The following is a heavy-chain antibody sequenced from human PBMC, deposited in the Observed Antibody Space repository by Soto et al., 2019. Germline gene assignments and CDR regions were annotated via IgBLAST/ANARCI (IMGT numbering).Heavy chain of an antibody. CDR1: GGTFSSYA. CDR2: IIPIFGTA. Sequence: SVKVSCKASGGTFSSYAISWVRQSPGQGREWMGGIIPIFGTANYAQKFQGRVTITADESTSTAYMELSSLRSEDTAVYYCARDNTYYDILTGYSPDAFDIWGQGTMVTVSS. J-gene: IGHJ3*02. D-gene: IGHD3-9*01. V-gene: IGHV1-69*13. CDR3: ARDNTYYDILTGYSPDAFDI.